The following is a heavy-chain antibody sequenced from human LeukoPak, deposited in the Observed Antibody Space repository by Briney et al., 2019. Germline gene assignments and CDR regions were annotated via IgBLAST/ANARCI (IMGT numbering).Heavy chain of an antibody. CDR3: ARDPRYSGYYYYYYMDV. J-gene: IGHJ6*03. CDR1: GFTFSSYE. D-gene: IGHD2-21*01. V-gene: IGHV3-66*01. Sequence: GGSLRLSCAASGFTFSSYEMNWVRQAPGKGLEWVSVIYAGGSTYYADSVKGRFTISRDNAKNSLYLQMNSLRAEDTAVYYCARDPRYSGYYYYYYMDVWGKGTTVTVSS. CDR2: IYAGGST.